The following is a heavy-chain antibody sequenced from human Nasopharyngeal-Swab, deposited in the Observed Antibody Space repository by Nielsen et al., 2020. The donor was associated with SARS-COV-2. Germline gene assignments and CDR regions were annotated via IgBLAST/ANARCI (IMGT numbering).Heavy chain of an antibody. J-gene: IGHJ4*02. D-gene: IGHD3-16*01. Sequence: GESLKISCAASGFTFSTYWMHWVRQAPGKGLVWVSRTNTDGSSTDYADSVKGRFTISRDNAKNTLYLQMNSLRAKDTAVYYCTRSFGGASEYWGQGTLVTVSS. CDR3: TRSFGGASEY. CDR2: TNTDGSST. V-gene: IGHV3-74*01. CDR1: GFTFSTYW.